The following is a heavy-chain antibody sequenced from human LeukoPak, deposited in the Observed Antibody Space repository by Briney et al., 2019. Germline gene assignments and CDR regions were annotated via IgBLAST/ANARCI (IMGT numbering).Heavy chain of an antibody. V-gene: IGHV1-2*02. CDR3: ARGPGYYGSGSYGNPFDY. D-gene: IGHD3-10*01. CDR2: INPNSGGT. Sequence: GASVKVSCKASGYSFSNYYIHWVRQAPGQGLEWMGWINPNSGGTNYAQKFQGRVTMTRDTSISTAYMELSRLRSDDTAVYYCARGPGYYGSGSYGNPFDYWGQGTLVTVSS. CDR1: GYSFSNYY. J-gene: IGHJ4*02.